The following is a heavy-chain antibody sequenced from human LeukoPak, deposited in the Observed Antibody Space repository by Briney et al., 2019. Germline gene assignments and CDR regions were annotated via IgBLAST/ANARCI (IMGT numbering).Heavy chain of an antibody. CDR1: GFTFSSYS. V-gene: IGHV3-21*01. CDR2: ISSSSYI. J-gene: IGHJ3*02. D-gene: IGHD2-2*01. Sequence: GGSLRLSCAASGFTFSSYSMNWVRQAPGKGLEWVSSISSSSYIYYADSVKGRFTISRDNAKNSLYLQMNSLRAEDTAVYYCARESGEYCSSTSCYAFDIWGQGTMVTVSS. CDR3: ARESGEYCSSTSCYAFDI.